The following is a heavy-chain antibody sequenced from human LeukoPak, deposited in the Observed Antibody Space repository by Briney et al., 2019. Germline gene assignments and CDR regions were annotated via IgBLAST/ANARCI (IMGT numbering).Heavy chain of an antibody. CDR3: ARDLITVTKGFDI. Sequence: SATLSLTCAVSDDSFSSDYWTWSRQPPGKGLEWIGYISYIGSTNYSPSLKSRATISIDTSKNQFSLKLTSVTAADTAVYYCARDLITVTKGFDIWGQGTMVSVSS. D-gene: IGHD4-17*01. CDR2: ISYIGST. V-gene: IGHV4-59*01. J-gene: IGHJ3*02. CDR1: DDSFSSDY.